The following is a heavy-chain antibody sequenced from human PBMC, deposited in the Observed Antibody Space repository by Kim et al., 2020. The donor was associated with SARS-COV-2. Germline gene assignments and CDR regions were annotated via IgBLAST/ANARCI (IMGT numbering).Heavy chain of an antibody. CDR2: ISGSGGST. Sequence: GGSLRLSCAASGFTFSSYAMSWVRQAPGKGLEWVSAISGSGGSTYYADSVKGRFTISRDNSKNTLYLQMNSLRAEDTAVYYCAKDQAGYYYDSSGRCGYFDYWGQGTLVTVSS. J-gene: IGHJ4*02. CDR1: GFTFSSYA. V-gene: IGHV3-23*01. CDR3: AKDQAGYYYDSSGRCGYFDY. D-gene: IGHD3-22*01.